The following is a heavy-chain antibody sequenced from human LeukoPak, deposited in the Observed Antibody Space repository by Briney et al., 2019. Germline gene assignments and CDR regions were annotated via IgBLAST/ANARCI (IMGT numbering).Heavy chain of an antibody. D-gene: IGHD5-24*01. Sequence: GGSLRLSCAASGFTFSPYPMNWVRQAPGKGLEWVSYISGGSDTIHYADSVKGRFTISRDNAKNSLYLQMNILRAEDTAVYYCARDIGRDRYFDSWGQGTLVTVSS. J-gene: IGHJ4*02. CDR2: ISGGSDTI. V-gene: IGHV3-48*04. CDR1: GFTFSPYP. CDR3: ARDIGRDRYFDS.